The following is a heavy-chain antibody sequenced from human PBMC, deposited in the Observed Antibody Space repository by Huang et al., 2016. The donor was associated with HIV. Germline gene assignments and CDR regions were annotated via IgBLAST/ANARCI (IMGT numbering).Heavy chain of an antibody. J-gene: IGHJ4*02. CDR3: ATDLGGYSFDY. CDR2: IRFDGGNK. CDR1: GFSFIHYG. Sequence: QERLGESGGGVVRPGGSLDFSFPTSGFSFIHYGMHWVRQAPGKGLEWVEFIRFDGGNKHYADSAKGRFTISRDNSKKMLFLEMNSLRGDDTAFYYCATDLGGYSFDYWGQGALVSVSS. V-gene: IGHV3-30*02. D-gene: IGHD2-21*02.